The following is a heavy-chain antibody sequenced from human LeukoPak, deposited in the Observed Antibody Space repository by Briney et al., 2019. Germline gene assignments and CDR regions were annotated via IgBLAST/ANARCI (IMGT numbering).Heavy chain of an antibody. CDR2: ISGSGGST. CDR3: AKAGSWITAMYYFDY. Sequence: PGGSLRLSCAASGFTFSSYAMSWVRQAPGKGLEWVSAISGSGGSTYYADSVKGRFTISRDNSKNTLYLQMNSLRPEDTAVYYCAKAGSWITAMYYFDYWGQGTLVTVSS. J-gene: IGHJ4*02. D-gene: IGHD1-26*01. V-gene: IGHV3-23*01. CDR1: GFTFSSYA.